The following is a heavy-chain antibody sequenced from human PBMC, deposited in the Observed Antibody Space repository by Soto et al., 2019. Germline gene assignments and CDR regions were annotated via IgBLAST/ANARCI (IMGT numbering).Heavy chain of an antibody. CDR1: GFSLSTSGVG. Sequence: QITLKESGPTLVKPTQTLTLTCTFSGFSLSTSGVGVGWIRQPPGKALEWLALIYWDDDKRYSPSLKSRLTSTTDTPKNRVVLTMTNMDPVDTAPYYCAHKGDGYRGFKYWGQGTLVTVSS. D-gene: IGHD5-12*01. J-gene: IGHJ4*02. CDR2: IYWDDDK. V-gene: IGHV2-5*02. CDR3: AHKGDGYRGFKY.